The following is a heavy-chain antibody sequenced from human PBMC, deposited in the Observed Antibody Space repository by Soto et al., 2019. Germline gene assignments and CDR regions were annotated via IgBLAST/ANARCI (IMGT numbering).Heavy chain of an antibody. D-gene: IGHD1-1*01. CDR2: FFIGGNT. V-gene: IGHV4-39*02. Sequence: SETLCLTCTVSGGSISSTTYYWGWLRQPPGKGLEWIASFFIGGNTYYNPSLKSRVTMSVDTSKNQFSLQLNSVTPEDTAVYYCARDLEPLAIAFDYWGQGTLVTVSS. J-gene: IGHJ4*02. CDR1: GGSISSTTYY. CDR3: ARDLEPLAIAFDY.